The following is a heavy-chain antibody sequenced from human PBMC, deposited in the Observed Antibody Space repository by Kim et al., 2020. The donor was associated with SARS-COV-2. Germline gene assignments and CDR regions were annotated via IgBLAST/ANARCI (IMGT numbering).Heavy chain of an antibody. CDR3: ARDLGNIYMVRGVFDY. V-gene: IGHV3-30*04. Sequence: GGSLRLSCAASGFTFSSYAMHWVRQAPGKGLEWVAVISYDGSNKYYADSVKGRFTISRDNSKNTLYLQMNSLRAEDTAVYYCARDLGNIYMVRGVFDYWGQGTLVTVSS. J-gene: IGHJ4*02. CDR1: GFTFSSYA. D-gene: IGHD3-10*01. CDR2: ISYDGSNK.